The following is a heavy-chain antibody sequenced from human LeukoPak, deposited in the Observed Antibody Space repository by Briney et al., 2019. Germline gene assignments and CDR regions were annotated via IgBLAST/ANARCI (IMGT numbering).Heavy chain of an antibody. D-gene: IGHD4-17*01. J-gene: IGHJ4*02. CDR3: ARASPDYGDYPFDY. Sequence: SQTLSLTCTVSGGSISSGGYYWSWIRQHPGKGLEWIGYIYYSGSTYYNPSLKSRVTISVDTSKNQFSLKLSSVTAADTAVYYCARASPDYGDYPFDYWGRGTLVTVSS. V-gene: IGHV4-31*03. CDR2: IYYSGST. CDR1: GGSISSGGYY.